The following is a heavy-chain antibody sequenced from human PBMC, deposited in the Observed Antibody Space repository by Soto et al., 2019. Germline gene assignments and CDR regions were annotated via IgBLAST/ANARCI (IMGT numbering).Heavy chain of an antibody. CDR1: SFRFSAYG. V-gene: IGHV3-30*18. CDR2: ISDDGKTQ. D-gene: IGHD6-19*01. Sequence: QVKLVEFGGAVVQSGRSLRLSCTASSFRFSAYGMHWVRQAPGKGLEWVALISDDGKTQFFTESVEGRFTISRDNSRNTLYLQMNRLRPEDTAGYYCVKGGYKTGWPPFDHWGHGTRGTVSS. CDR3: VKGGYKTGWPPFDH. J-gene: IGHJ4*01.